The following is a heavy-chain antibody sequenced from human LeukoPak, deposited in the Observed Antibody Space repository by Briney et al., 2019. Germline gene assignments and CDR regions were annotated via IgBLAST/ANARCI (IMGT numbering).Heavy chain of an antibody. D-gene: IGHD3-3*01. CDR1: GYTFTSYG. Sequence: ASVKVSCKASGYTFTSYGISWVRQAPGQGLEWMGWISAYNGNTNYAQKLQGRVTMTTDTSTSTAYMELRSLRSDDTAVYYCARPANLEWLPSSQNYYMDVWGKGTTVTVSS. J-gene: IGHJ6*03. V-gene: IGHV1-18*01. CDR3: ARPANLEWLPSSQNYYMDV. CDR2: ISAYNGNT.